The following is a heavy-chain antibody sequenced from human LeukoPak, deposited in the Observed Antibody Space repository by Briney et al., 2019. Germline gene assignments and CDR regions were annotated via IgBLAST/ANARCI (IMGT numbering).Heavy chain of an antibody. V-gene: IGHV3-48*02. Sequence: GGSLRLSCAGSGFTFSTYSMTWVRQAPGKGLEWLSYISSSGGIIHYADSVKGRFTISRDNAKNSLYLQMNSLRDEDTAVYYCARVPDGQITGWGQGTLVTVSS. CDR2: ISSSGGII. CDR3: ARVPDGQITG. D-gene: IGHD5-24*01. CDR1: GFTFSTYS. J-gene: IGHJ4*02.